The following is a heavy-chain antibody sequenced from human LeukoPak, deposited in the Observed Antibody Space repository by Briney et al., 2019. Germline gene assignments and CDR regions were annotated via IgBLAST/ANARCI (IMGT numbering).Heavy chain of an antibody. J-gene: IGHJ4*02. CDR3: AKEYYYGSGTYYNVDY. V-gene: IGHV3-23*01. CDR1: GCTFSNYA. Sequence: GGSLRLSCAASGCTFSNYAMSWVRQAPGKGLEWVSAISGSGGRTYYADSVKGRFTLSRDNSKNTLYLQMNSLRAEDTAVYYCAKEYYYGSGTYYNVDYWGQGTLVTVSS. D-gene: IGHD3-10*01. CDR2: ISGSGGRT.